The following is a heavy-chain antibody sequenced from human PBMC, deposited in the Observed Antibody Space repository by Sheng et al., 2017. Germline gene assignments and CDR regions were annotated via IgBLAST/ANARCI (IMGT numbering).Heavy chain of an antibody. D-gene: IGHD3-3*01. J-gene: IGHJ6*03. CDR1: GGSISSSSYY. V-gene: IGHV4-39*07. CDR2: IYYSGST. Sequence: QLQLQESCPGLVKPSETLSLTCTVSGGSISSSSYYWGWIRQPPGKGLEWIGSIYYSGSTYYNPSLKSRVTISVDTSKNQFSLKLSSVTAADTAVYYCARGGTIFGVVVYYYYYMDVWGKGTTVTVSS. CDR3: ARGGTIFGVVVYYYYYMDV.